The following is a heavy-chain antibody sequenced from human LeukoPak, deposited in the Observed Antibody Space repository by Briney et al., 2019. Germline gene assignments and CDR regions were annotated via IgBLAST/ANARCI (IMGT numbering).Heavy chain of an antibody. J-gene: IGHJ4*02. CDR2: ISYDGSNK. V-gene: IGHV3-30-3*01. Sequence: PGGSLRLSCAASGFTFSSYAMHWVRQAPGKGLEWVAVISYDGSNKYYADSVKGRFTISRDNSKNTLYLQMNSLRAEDTAVYYCASLSYSSVLDWGQGTLVTVSS. D-gene: IGHD1-26*01. CDR1: GFTFSSYA. CDR3: ASLSYSSVLD.